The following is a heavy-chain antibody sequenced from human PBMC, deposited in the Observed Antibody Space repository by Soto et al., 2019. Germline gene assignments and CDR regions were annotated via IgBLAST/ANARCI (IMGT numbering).Heavy chain of an antibody. J-gene: IGHJ4*02. CDR3: ATDIIYGDRYYFDY. CDR1: GYTLTELS. V-gene: IGHV1-24*01. CDR2: FDPEDGET. Sequence: ASVKVSCKVSGYTLTELSMHWLLQAPGKGLEWMGGFDPEDGETIYAQKFQGRVTMTEDTSTDTAYMELSSLRSEDTAVYYCATDIIYGDRYYFDYWGQGTLVTVSS. D-gene: IGHD4-17*01.